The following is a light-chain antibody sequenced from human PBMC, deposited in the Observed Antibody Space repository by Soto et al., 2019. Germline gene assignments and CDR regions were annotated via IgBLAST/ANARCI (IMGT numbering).Light chain of an antibody. CDR1: NSDIGGYNY. CDR3: SSYISSSTLYV. CDR2: EVS. Sequence: QSALTQPASVSGSPGQSITISCTGTNSDIGGYNYVSWYQQHPGKAPKLMIYEVSSRPSGVSNRFSGSKSGNTASLTISWLQAEDEADYYCSSYISSSTLYVFGTGTKLTVL. V-gene: IGLV2-14*01. J-gene: IGLJ1*01.